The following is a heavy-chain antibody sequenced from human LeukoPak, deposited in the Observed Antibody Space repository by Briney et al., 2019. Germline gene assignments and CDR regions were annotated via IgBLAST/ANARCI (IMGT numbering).Heavy chain of an antibody. CDR1: GGSISSGGYS. CDR2: IYHSGST. Sequence: SETLSLTCAVSGGSISSGGYSWSWIRQPPGKGLEWIGYIYHSGSTYYNPSLKSRVTISVDRSKNQFSLKLSSVTAADTAVYYCARGRYGGNSRAREWFDPWGQGTLVTVSS. V-gene: IGHV4-30-2*01. J-gene: IGHJ5*02. CDR3: ARGRYGGNSRAREWFDP. D-gene: IGHD4-23*01.